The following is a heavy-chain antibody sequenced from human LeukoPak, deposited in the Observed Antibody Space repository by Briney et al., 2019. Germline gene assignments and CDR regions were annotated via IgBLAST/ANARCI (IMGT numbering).Heavy chain of an antibody. Sequence: SETLSLTYTVSGGSISSYYWSWIRQPAGKGLEWIGRIYSSGSTNYNPSLRSRVTMSVDTSKNQFSLKLNSVTAADTAVYYCARDMRVVVGTFDYWGQGTLVTVSS. CDR2: IYSSGST. D-gene: IGHD3-22*01. CDR3: ARDMRVVVGTFDY. J-gene: IGHJ4*02. V-gene: IGHV4-4*07. CDR1: GGSISSYY.